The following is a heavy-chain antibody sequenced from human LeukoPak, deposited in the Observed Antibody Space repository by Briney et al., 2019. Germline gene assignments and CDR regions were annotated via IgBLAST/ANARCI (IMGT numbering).Heavy chain of an antibody. J-gene: IGHJ6*03. CDR2: IYYSGST. Sequence: SETLSLTCTVSGGSISSYYWSWIRQPPGRGREWIGYIYYSGSTNYNPSLKSRVTTSVDTSKTQFSLKLSSVTAADTPVYYCARETSQKGAHYMDVWGKGTTVTISS. D-gene: IGHD3-16*01. CDR1: GGSISSYY. CDR3: ARETSQKGAHYMDV. V-gene: IGHV4-59*01.